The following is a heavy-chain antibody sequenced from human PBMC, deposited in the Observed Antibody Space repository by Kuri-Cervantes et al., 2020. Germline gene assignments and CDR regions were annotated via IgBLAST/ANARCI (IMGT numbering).Heavy chain of an antibody. D-gene: IGHD2-15*01. Sequence: GGSLRLSCAASGFTFSSYWMSWVRQAPGKGLEWVANIKQDGSEKYYVDSVKGRFTISRDNAKNSLYLQMNSLRAEDTAVYYCARGGVVAATKGNLDYWGQGTLVTVSS. CDR2: IKQDGSEK. J-gene: IGHJ4*02. CDR3: ARGGVVAATKGNLDY. V-gene: IGHV3-7*01. CDR1: GFTFSSYW.